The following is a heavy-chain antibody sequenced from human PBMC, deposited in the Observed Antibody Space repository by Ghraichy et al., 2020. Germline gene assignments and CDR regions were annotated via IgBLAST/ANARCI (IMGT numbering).Heavy chain of an antibody. CDR1: GGAVSSGSYY. CDR3: ARDSGSYSNYYYYYGMDV. J-gene: IGHJ6*02. V-gene: IGHV4-61*01. D-gene: IGHD1-26*01. Sequence: SETLSLTCTVSGGAVSSGSYYWSWIRQPPGKGLEWIGYIYYSGSTNYNPSLKSRVTISVDTSKNQFSLKLSSVTAADTAVYYCARDSGSYSNYYYYYGMDVWGQGSTVTVSS. CDR2: IYYSGST.